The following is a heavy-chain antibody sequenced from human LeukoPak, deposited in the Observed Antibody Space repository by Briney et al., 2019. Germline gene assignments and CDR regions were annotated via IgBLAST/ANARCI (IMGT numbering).Heavy chain of an antibody. D-gene: IGHD3-3*01. J-gene: IGHJ4*02. V-gene: IGHV3-23*01. CDR1: GFTFSSHA. CDR3: ATYDPLDY. CDR2: ISGSGGRT. Sequence: GGSLRLSCAASGFTFSSHAMSWVRQAPGKGLEWVSGISGSGGRTHYADSVKGRFTTSRDISKKTLYLQMNSLRAEDTAVYYCATYDPLDYWGQGTLVTVSS.